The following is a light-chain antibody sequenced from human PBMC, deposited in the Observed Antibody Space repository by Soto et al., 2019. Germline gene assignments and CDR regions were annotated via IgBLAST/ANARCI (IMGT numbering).Light chain of an antibody. CDR3: QQYNNWTPRT. J-gene: IGLJ3*02. V-gene: IGLV2-14*01. CDR1: SSDVGGYNY. Sequence: QSVLTQPASVSGSPGQSITISCTGTSSDVGGYNYVSWYQQHPGKAPKLMIYEVSNRPSGVSNRFSGSKSDNTASLTISGLQAEDEADYYCQQYNNWTPRTFGQGTK. CDR2: EVS.